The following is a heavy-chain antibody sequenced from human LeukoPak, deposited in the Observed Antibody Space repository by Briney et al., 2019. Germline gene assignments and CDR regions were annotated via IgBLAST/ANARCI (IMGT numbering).Heavy chain of an antibody. V-gene: IGHV6-1*01. CDR1: GDSVSSNIAA. CDR3: ARGLGDGSGSCDY. D-gene: IGHD3-10*01. J-gene: IGHJ4*02. Sequence: SQTLSLTCAISGDSVSSNIAAWNWIRQSTSRGLEWLGSTYYRSKRYNDYAVSVKSRITINPDTSKNQFSLQLNSVTPEDTAVYYCARGLGDGSGSCDYWGQGTLVIVSS. CDR2: TYYRSKRYN.